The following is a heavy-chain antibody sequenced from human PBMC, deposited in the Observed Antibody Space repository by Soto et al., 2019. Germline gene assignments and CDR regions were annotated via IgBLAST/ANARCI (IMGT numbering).Heavy chain of an antibody. Sequence: GASGKVSCKASGYTFTSYGIVWGRQAPGQGLAWMGWIRAYNANTNYAQKLQGRVTMTTATSTSTAYMELRSLTSDDTAVYYCARHRSYGANFDYWGQGTLVTVSS. CDR1: GYTFTSYG. V-gene: IGHV1-18*01. CDR3: ARHRSYGANFDY. D-gene: IGHD3-10*01. CDR2: IRAYNANT. J-gene: IGHJ4*02.